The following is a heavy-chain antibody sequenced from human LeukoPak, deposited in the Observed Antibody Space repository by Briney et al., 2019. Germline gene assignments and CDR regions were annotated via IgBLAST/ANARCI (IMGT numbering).Heavy chain of an antibody. D-gene: IGHD3-10*01. Sequence: SQTLSLTCTVSGGSISSGGYYWSWIRQHPGKGLEWIGYIYYSGSTYYNPPLKSRVTISVDTSKNQFPLKLSSVTAADTAVYYCARELPGNNWFDPWGQGTLVTVSS. J-gene: IGHJ5*02. CDR2: IYYSGST. V-gene: IGHV4-31*03. CDR1: GGSISSGGYY. CDR3: ARELPGNNWFDP.